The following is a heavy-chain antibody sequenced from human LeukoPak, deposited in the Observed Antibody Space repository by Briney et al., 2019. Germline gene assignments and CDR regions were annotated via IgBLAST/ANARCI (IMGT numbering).Heavy chain of an antibody. CDR3: AARGVGTGSSSLGDYFDY. V-gene: IGHV4-34*01. CDR2: IYYSGST. D-gene: IGHD6-13*01. J-gene: IGHJ4*02. Sequence: SETLSLTCAVYGGSFSGYYWSWIRQPPGKGLEWIGSIYYSGSTYYNPSLKSRVTISVDTSKNQFSLKLSSVTAADTAVYYCAARGVGTGSSSLGDYFDYWGQGTLVTVSS. CDR1: GGSFSGYY.